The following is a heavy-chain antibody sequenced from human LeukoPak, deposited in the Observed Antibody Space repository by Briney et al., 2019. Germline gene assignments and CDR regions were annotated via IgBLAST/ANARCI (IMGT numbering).Heavy chain of an antibody. D-gene: IGHD1-26*01. V-gene: IGHV1-69*13. CDR3: ASTLEGGSYYVLYYFDY. J-gene: IGHJ4*02. Sequence: SVKVSCKASGGTFSSYAISWVRQAPGQGLEWMGGIIPIFGTANYAQKFQGRVTITADESTSTAYMELSGLRSEDTAVYYCASTLEGGSYYVLYYFDYWGQGTLVTVSS. CDR1: GGTFSSYA. CDR2: IIPIFGTA.